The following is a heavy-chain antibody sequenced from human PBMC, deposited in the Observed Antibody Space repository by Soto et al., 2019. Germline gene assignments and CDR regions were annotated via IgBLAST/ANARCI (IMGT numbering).Heavy chain of an antibody. CDR3: ARVSGYYLPDY. Sequence: VASVKVSCKTSGYSFTSYGISWVRQAPGQGLEWMGWISAYNGNTNYAQKFQGRVTITRDTSASTAYMELSSLRSEDTAVYYCARVSGYYLPDYWGQGTLVTVSS. J-gene: IGHJ4*02. CDR1: GYSFTSYG. V-gene: IGHV1-18*01. D-gene: IGHD5-12*01. CDR2: ISAYNGNT.